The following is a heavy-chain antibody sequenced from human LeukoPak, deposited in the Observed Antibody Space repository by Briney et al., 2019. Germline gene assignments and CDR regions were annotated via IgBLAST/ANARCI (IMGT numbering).Heavy chain of an antibody. CDR2: IYGGGAT. V-gene: IGHV3-53*01. D-gene: IGHD6-6*01. CDR3: ARLLPASRHYFDY. CDR1: GLTVSSDY. Sequence: PGGSLRLSCAASGLTVSSDYMAWVRQAPGKGLEWISVIYGGGATYYADSVQGRFTIPRDTSNNALYLQMISLRVEDTAVYHCARLLPASRHYFDYWGLGTLVTVSS. J-gene: IGHJ4*02.